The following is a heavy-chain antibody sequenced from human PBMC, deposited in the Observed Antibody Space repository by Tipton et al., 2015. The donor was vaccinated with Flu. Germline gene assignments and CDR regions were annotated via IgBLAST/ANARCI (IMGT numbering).Heavy chain of an antibody. CDR1: GDSIGRPYC. CDR2: IHRSGST. CDR3: AARLGLWGYDSWSDYPQAGVFDL. Sequence: TLSLTCSVSGDSIGRPYCWGWIRQPPGKGLEWIGNIHRSGSTYYNPSLQSRVTMSVDTSKNQFSLRLSSVTAADTAVYYCAARLGLWGYDSWSDYPQAGVFDLWGQGTMVTVSS. J-gene: IGHJ3*01. D-gene: IGHD3-3*01. V-gene: IGHV4-38-2*01.